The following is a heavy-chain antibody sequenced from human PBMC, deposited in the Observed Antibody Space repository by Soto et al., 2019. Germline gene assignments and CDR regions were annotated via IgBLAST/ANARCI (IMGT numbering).Heavy chain of an antibody. J-gene: IGHJ6*02. V-gene: IGHV1-8*01. CDR2: MNPNSGNT. CDR1: GYTFTSYD. Sequence: EASVKVSCKASGYTFTSYDINWVRQATGQGLEWMGWMNPNSGNTGYAQKFQGRVTMTRNTSISTAYMELSSLRSEDTAVYYCARDRARGVRSAAARITMIVVANGVPRHDYYGMDVWGQGTTVTVSS. CDR3: ARDRARGVRSAAARITMIVVANGVPRHDYYGMDV. D-gene: IGHD3-22*01.